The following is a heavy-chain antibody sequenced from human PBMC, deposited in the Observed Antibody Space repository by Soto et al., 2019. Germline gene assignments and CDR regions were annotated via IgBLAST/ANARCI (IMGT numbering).Heavy chain of an antibody. CDR2: ISAYNGNT. CDR3: ARDAFTYYDFWSGYYGASFDY. D-gene: IGHD3-3*01. J-gene: IGHJ4*02. V-gene: IGHV1-18*01. Sequence: QVQLVQSGAEVKKPGASVKVSCKASGYTFTSYGISWVRQAPGQGLEWMGWISAYNGNTNYAQKLQGRVTMTTDTSTSTAYMELRSPRSDDTAVYYCARDAFTYYDFWSGYYGASFDYWGQGTLVTVSS. CDR1: GYTFTSYG.